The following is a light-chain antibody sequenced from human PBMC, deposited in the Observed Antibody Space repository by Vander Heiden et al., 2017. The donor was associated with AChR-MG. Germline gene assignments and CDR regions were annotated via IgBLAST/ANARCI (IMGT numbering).Light chain of an antibody. Sequence: EIVMTQSPATLSVSPGEGATLSCRASQSVGSSLAWYQQKSGQPPSLLSYGASTRAAGIPARFSGSGSGTEFTLTISSLQSEDFAVYYGKQYNKWPSFGQGTKLEIK. V-gene: IGKV3-15*01. CDR2: GAS. J-gene: IGKJ2*03. CDR3: KQYNKWPS. CDR1: QSVGSS.